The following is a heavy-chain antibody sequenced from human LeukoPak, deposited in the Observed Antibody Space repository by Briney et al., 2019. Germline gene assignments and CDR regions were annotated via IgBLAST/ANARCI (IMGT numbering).Heavy chain of an antibody. J-gene: IGHJ6*03. V-gene: IGHV1-2*02. CDR2: INPNSGGT. D-gene: IGHD4-23*01. CDR1: GYTFTGYY. Sequence: GASVKVSCKASGYTFTGYYMHWVRQAPGQWLEWMGWINPNSGGTNYAQKFQGRVTMTRDTSISTAYMELSRLRSDGTAVYYCARYDGNYYYYYLDVWGKGTTVTVSS. CDR3: ARYDGNYYYYYLDV.